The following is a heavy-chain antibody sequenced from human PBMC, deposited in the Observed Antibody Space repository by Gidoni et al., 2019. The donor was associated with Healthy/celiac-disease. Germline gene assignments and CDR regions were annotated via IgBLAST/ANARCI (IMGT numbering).Heavy chain of an antibody. J-gene: IGHJ3*02. D-gene: IGHD3-22*01. V-gene: IGHV3-30-3*01. Sequence: QVQLVESGGGVVQPGRSLSLSCAAPGFTFSSYVRHWVRQAPGKGLGWVAVISYDGSNKYYADSVKGRFTISRDNSKNTLYLQMNSLRAEETAVYYCARDQYYYDSSGYWWAFGAFDIWGQGTMVTVSS. CDR1: GFTFSSYV. CDR3: ARDQYYYDSSGYWWAFGAFDI. CDR2: ISYDGSNK.